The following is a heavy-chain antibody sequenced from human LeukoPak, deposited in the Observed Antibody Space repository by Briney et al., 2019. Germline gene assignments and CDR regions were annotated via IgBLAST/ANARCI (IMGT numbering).Heavy chain of an antibody. V-gene: IGHV3-66*01. Sequence: GGSLRLSCAASGFTFSSYWMHWVRQAPGKGLEWVSVIYSGGSTYYADSVKGRFTISRDNSKNTLYLQMNSLRAEDTAVYYCARVRYYDSSGYFDYWGQGTLVTVSS. D-gene: IGHD3-22*01. CDR2: IYSGGST. J-gene: IGHJ4*02. CDR1: GFTFSSYW. CDR3: ARVRYYDSSGYFDY.